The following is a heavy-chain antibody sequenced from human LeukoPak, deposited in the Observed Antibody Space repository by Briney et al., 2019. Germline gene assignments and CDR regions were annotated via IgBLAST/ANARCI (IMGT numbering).Heavy chain of an antibody. J-gene: IGHJ6*03. CDR2: INWNGGST. CDR3: ARGYCSGGSCYSMDV. D-gene: IGHD2-15*01. V-gene: IGHV3-20*04. CDR1: GFTFDDYG. Sequence: GGSLRLSCAASGFTFDDYGMSWVRQAPGKGLEWVSGINWNGGSTGYADSVKGRFTISRDNAKNSLYLQMNSLRAEDTALYYCARGYCSGGSCYSMDVWGKGTTVTVSS.